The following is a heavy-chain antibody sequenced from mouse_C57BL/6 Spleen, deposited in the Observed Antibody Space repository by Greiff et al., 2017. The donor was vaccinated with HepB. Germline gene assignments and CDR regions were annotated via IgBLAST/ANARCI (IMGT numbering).Heavy chain of an antibody. D-gene: IGHD4-1*01. CDR1: GYTFTSYW. CDR2: IDPNSGGT. CDR3: ARPTDSGTGYFDY. J-gene: IGHJ2*01. Sequence: KQSCKASGYTFTSYWMHWVKQRPGRGLEWIGRIDPNSGGTKYNEKFKSKATLTVDKPSSTAYMQLSSLTSEDSAVYYCARPTDSGTGYFDYWGQGTTLTVSS. V-gene: IGHV1-72*01.